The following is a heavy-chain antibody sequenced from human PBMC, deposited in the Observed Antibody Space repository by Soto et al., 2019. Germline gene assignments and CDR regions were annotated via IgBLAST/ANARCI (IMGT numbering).Heavy chain of an antibody. CDR3: ARHLGGNHYYYGMDV. V-gene: IGHV1-69*13. J-gene: IGHJ6*02. Sequence: SVKVTCKASGGTFSSSAISWVRQAPGQGLEWMGGIIPIFGTADYAQKFQGRVTITADDFTSTAYMELSSLRSEDTAVYYCARHLGGNHYYYGMDVWGQGTTVTVSS. CDR2: IIPIFGTA. CDR1: GGTFSSSA. D-gene: IGHD3-16*01.